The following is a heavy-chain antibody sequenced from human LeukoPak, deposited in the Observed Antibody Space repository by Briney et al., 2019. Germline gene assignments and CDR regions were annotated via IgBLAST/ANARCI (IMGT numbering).Heavy chain of an antibody. J-gene: IGHJ4*02. D-gene: IGHD3-22*01. CDR3: ASHYYDSSGYYQNFDY. Sequence: SETLSLTCTVSGGSISSSSYYWGWIRQPPGKGLEWIGSIYYSGSTYYNPSLKSRVTISVDTSKSQFSLKLSSVTAADTAVYYCASHYYDSSGYYQNFDYWGQGTLVTVSS. V-gene: IGHV4-39*07. CDR1: GGSISSSSYY. CDR2: IYYSGST.